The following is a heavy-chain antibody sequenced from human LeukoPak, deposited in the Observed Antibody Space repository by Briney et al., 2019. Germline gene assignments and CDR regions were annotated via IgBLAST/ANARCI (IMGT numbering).Heavy chain of an antibody. CDR3: ARERELGSGLK. V-gene: IGHV1-46*01. J-gene: IGHJ4*02. CDR1: GYTFTSYY. CDR2: INPSGGST. Sequence: ASVKVSCKASGYTFTSYYMHWVRQAPGQGLEWMGIINPSGGSTSYAQKFQGRVTMTRDMSTSTDYMELSSLRSEDTAVYYCARERELGSGLKWGQGTLVTVSS. D-gene: IGHD3-10*01.